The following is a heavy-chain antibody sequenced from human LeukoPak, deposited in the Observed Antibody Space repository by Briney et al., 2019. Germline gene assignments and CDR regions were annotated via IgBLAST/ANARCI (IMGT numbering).Heavy chain of an antibody. CDR2: IYSGGNT. J-gene: IGHJ4*02. D-gene: IGHD4-23*01. CDR1: GFTVSSNY. Sequence: PGGSLRLSCVASGFTVSSNYLSWVRQAPGKGLECVSVIYSGGNTYYADSVKGRFTISRDNSKNTLFLQMNSLRAEDTAVYYCARRGDGGRSFDYWGQGTLVTVSS. V-gene: IGHV3-53*01. CDR3: ARRGDGGRSFDY.